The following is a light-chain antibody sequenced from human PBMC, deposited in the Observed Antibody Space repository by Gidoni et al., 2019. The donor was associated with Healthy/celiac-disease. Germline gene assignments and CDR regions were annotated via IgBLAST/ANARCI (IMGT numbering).Light chain of an antibody. CDR2: VGTGGIVG. J-gene: IGLJ3*02. CDR1: SGYSNSK. CDR3: GADHGSGSNFVSV. Sequence: QPWLTQPPSASASLGASVTLPCTRSSGYSNSKVDWYQQRPGKGPRFAMPVGTGGIVGSKADGIPDRFSVLGSGLNRYLTINNIQEEDESDYHCGADHGSGSNFVSVFGGGTKLTVL. V-gene: IGLV9-49*01.